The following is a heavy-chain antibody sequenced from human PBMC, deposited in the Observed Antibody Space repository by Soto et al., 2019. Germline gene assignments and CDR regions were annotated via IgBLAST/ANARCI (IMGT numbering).Heavy chain of an antibody. CDR2: IYYNELSSSEST. CDR3: ARTGPSYYYHNSGSPGDY. CDR1: GSSIGSGDFY. J-gene: IGHJ4*02. V-gene: IGHV4-30-4*08. Sequence: TLSLTCTVSGSSIGSGDFYWSWIRQSPGKGLEWLGYIYYNELSSSESTHYNSSLKSRVSISVDTSKNQFSLTLRSMTAADTAVYYCARTGPSYYYHNSGSPGDYWGQGTLVTVSS. D-gene: IGHD3-22*01.